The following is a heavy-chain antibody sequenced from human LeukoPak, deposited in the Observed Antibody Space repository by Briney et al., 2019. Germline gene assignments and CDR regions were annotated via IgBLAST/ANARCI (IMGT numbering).Heavy chain of an antibody. J-gene: IGHJ5*02. CDR1: GGTFSSYA. CDR2: IIPIFGTA. CDR3: ARGLGYDFWSDRWFDP. V-gene: IGHV1-69*05. Sequence: SVKVSCKASGGTFSSYAISWVRQAPGQGLEWMGGIIPIFGTANYAQKFQGRVTITTDESTSTAYMELSSLRSEDTAVYYCARGLGYDFWSDRWFDPWGQGTLVTVSS. D-gene: IGHD3-3*01.